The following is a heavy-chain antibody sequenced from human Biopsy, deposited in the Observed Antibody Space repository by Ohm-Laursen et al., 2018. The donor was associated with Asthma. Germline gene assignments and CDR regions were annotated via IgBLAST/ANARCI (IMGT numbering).Heavy chain of an antibody. D-gene: IGHD6-19*01. CDR2: ISYDGSSI. CDR3: AREGVAGTHIED. Sequence: SLRLSCTASRFTYDMHWVRQAPGKGLEWVAVISYDGSSIYYADSVKGRFTISRDNSKNTLSLQMNSLTAEDTALYYCAREGVAGTHIEDWGQGTLVTVSS. CDR1: RFTYD. J-gene: IGHJ4*02. V-gene: IGHV3-30-3*01.